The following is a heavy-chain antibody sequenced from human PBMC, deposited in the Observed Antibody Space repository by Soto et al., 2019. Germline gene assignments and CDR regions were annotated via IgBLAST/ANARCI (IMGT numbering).Heavy chain of an antibody. Sequence: EVRLVESGGDLVQPGGSLRLSCAASGFTFYNTWMHWVRQAPGKGLVWVSRISPGGSIATYADSVRGRFTISRDNARNTLFLQMNSLTAEDTAVYYCATVTAGFWGQGTLVTVAS. CDR1: GFTFYNTW. D-gene: IGHD4-17*01. CDR2: ISPGGSIA. J-gene: IGHJ4*02. CDR3: ATVTAGF. V-gene: IGHV3-74*01.